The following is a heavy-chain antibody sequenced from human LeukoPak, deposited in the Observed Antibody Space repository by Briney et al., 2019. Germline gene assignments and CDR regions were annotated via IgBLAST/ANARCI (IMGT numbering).Heavy chain of an antibody. J-gene: IGHJ4*02. CDR2: ISAYNGNT. CDR3: ARDRYYDSSGYYSEYYFDY. D-gene: IGHD3-22*01. CDR1: GYTFTSYG. V-gene: IGHV1-18*01. Sequence: ASVKVSCKASGYTFTSYGISWVRQAPGQGLEWMGWISAYNGNTNYAQKLQGRVTMTTDTSTSTAYMELRSLRSGDTSVYYCARDRYYDSSGYYSEYYFDYWGQGTLVTVSS.